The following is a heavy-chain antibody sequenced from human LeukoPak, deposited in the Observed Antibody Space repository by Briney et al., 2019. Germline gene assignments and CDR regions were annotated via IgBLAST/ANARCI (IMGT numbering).Heavy chain of an antibody. J-gene: IGHJ4*02. D-gene: IGHD3-10*01. V-gene: IGHV1-18*01. CDR2: ISAYNDNT. CDR3: ARDVNGSGSYYY. Sequence: ASVKVSCKASGSTFTSYVISWVRQAPGQGLEWMGWISAYNDNTNYAQKFQGRVTMTTDTSTITAYMELRSLRSDDTAVYYCARDVNGSGSYYYWGQGTLVTVSS. CDR1: GSTFTSYV.